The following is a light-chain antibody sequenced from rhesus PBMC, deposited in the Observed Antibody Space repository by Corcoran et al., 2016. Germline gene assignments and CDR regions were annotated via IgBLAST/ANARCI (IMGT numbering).Light chain of an antibody. V-gene: IGKV1-94*01. CDR1: QGINKE. CDR2: AAA. CDR3: LQGYTTPYS. J-gene: IGKJ2*01. Sequence: GDRVTVTCRASQGINKESSWYQQKPGKAPTLLIYAAASLQTGVSSRFSGSGSGTDYTLTLSSLQPEDVATYYCLQGYTTPYSFSPGTKVEIK.